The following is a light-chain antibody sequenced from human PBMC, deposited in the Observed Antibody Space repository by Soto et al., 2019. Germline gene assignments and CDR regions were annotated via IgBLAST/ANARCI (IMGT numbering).Light chain of an antibody. V-gene: IGKV3D-15*01. CDR1: QSVASK. CDR2: GAS. CDR3: QQYNNWPLT. Sequence: DTVMTQSPATLSVSPGERATLSCRASQSVASKLAWYQQKPGQAPKLLIYGASTRDTGIPARFSGSGSWTEFSLTISSLQSEDFAVYYCQQYNNWPLTFGGGTKVEIK. J-gene: IGKJ4*01.